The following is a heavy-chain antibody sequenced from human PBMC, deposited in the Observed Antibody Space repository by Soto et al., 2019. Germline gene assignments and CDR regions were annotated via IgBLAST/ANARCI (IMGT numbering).Heavy chain of an antibody. CDR3: ARFSGYCSGGSCPADAFDI. V-gene: IGHV3-64*01. CDR2: ISSNGGST. D-gene: IGHD2-15*01. CDR1: GFTFSSYA. J-gene: IGHJ3*02. Sequence: GGSLRLSCAASGFTFSSYAMHWVRQAPGKGLEYVSAISSNGGSTYYANSVKGRFTISRDNSKNTLYLQMGSLRAEDMAVYYCARFSGYCSGGSCPADAFDIWGQGTMVTVSS.